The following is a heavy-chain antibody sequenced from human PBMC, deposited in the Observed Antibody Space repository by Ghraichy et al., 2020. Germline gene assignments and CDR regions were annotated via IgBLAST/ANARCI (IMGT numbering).Heavy chain of an antibody. J-gene: IGHJ4*02. V-gene: IGHV3-23*01. CDR3: AKDRITMVRGVIGADDY. CDR2: ISGSGGST. Sequence: GGSLRLSCAASGFTFSSYAMSWVRQAPGKGLEWVSAISGSGGSTYYADSVKGRFTISRDNSKNTLYLQMNSLRAEDTAVYYCAKDRITMVRGVIGADDYWGQGTLVTVSS. D-gene: IGHD3-10*01. CDR1: GFTFSSYA.